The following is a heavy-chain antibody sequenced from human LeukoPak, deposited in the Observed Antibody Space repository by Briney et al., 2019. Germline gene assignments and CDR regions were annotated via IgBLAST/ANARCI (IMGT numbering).Heavy chain of an antibody. CDR3: AKDRLPGATPDYFDY. J-gene: IGHJ4*02. D-gene: IGHD1-26*01. CDR2: ISGSGGST. V-gene: IGHV3-23*01. Sequence: GGSLRLPCAASGFTFSSYAMSWVRQAPGKGLEWVSAISGSGGSTYYADSVKGRFTISRDNSKNTLYLQMNSLRAEDTAVYYCAKDRLPGATPDYFDYWGQGTLVTVSS. CDR1: GFTFSSYA.